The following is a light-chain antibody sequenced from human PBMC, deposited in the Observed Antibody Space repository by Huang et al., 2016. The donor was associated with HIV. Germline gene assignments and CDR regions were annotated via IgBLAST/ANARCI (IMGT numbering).Light chain of an antibody. CDR2: AAS. J-gene: IGKJ3*01. CDR1: QIVSSH. CDR3: QQYNDFRST. V-gene: IGKV3-15*01. Sequence: ETVMTQSPVTLSVSPGDRASLSCRSSQIVSSHLAWYQQKPGQAPRRLIYAASTRATGVTARFSGSGAGTEFTLTISTLQSEDSAVYYCQQYNDFRSTFGPGTRVEIK.